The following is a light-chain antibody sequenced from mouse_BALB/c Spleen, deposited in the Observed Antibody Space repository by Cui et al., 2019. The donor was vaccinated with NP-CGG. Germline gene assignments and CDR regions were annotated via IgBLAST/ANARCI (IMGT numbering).Light chain of an antibody. V-gene: IGLV1*01. J-gene: IGLJ1*01. CDR2: GTN. Sequence: QAVVTQETALTTSPGETVTLTCRSSTGAVTISNYANWVQEKPDHLFTGLIGGTNNRAPGVPARFSGSLIGDKAALTITGVQTEDEAIYFCALWYSNHWVFGGGTKLTAL. CDR1: TGAVTISNY. CDR3: ALWYSNHWV.